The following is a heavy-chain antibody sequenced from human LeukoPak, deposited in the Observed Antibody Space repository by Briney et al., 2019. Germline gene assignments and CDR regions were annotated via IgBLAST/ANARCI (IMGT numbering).Heavy chain of an antibody. CDR2: ISGSGGST. J-gene: IGHJ3*02. Sequence: PGGSLRLSCAASGFTFSSYAMSWVRQAPGKGLEWVSAISGSGGSTYYADSVKGRFTISRDNSKNTLYLQMNSLRAEDTAVYYCAKSSAVRGVIPDAFDIWGQGTMVTVSS. CDR3: AKSSAVRGVIPDAFDI. D-gene: IGHD3-10*01. V-gene: IGHV3-23*01. CDR1: GFTFSSYA.